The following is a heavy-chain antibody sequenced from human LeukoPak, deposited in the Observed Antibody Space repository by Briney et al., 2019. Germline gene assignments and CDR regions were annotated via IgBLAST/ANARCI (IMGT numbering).Heavy chain of an antibody. CDR3: ARSPMVRGVTIYYYYYYMDV. V-gene: IGHV4-4*07. CDR1: GGSISSYY. Sequence: SETQSLTCTVSGGSISSYYWSWIRQPAGKGLEWIGRIYTSGSTNYNPSLKSRVTMSLDTSKNQFSLKLSSVTAADTAVYYCARSPMVRGVTIYYYYYYMDVWGKGTTVTVSS. CDR2: IYTSGST. J-gene: IGHJ6*03. D-gene: IGHD3-10*01.